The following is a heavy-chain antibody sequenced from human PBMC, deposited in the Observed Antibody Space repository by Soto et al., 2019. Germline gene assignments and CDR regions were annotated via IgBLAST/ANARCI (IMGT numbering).Heavy chain of an antibody. Sequence: GGSLRLSCAASGFTFSSYAMSWVRQAPGKGLEWVSAISGSGGSTYYADSVKGRFTISRDNSKNTLYLQMNSLRAEDTAVYYCAKDRNSSGWYYYYYGMDVSGQGTKVTVSS. J-gene: IGHJ6*02. D-gene: IGHD6-19*01. CDR2: ISGSGGST. V-gene: IGHV3-23*01. CDR1: GFTFSSYA. CDR3: AKDRNSSGWYYYYYGMDV.